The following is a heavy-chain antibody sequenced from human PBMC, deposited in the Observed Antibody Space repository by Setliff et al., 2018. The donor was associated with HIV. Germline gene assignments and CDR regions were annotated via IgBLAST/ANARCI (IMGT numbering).Heavy chain of an antibody. J-gene: IGHJ6*02. D-gene: IGHD6-19*01. CDR1: GYPISSGYY. CDR3: ARQFTVQWLVSTYGMDV. Sequence: SETLSLTCAVSGYPISSGYYWGWIRQPPGKGLEWIGSIYHSGSTYYNPPLKSRVAISVDTSKNQFSLNLSSVTAADTAVYYCARQFTVQWLVSTYGMDVWGQGTTVTVSS. CDR2: IYHSGST. V-gene: IGHV4-38-2*01.